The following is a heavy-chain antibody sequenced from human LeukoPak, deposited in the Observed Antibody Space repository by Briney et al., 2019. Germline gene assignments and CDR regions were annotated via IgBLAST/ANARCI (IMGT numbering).Heavy chain of an antibody. D-gene: IGHD3-22*01. CDR2: INPNSGGT. CDR1: GYTFTGYY. Sequence: GASVKVSCKASGYTFTGYYMHWVRQAPGQGLEWMGWINPNSGGTNYAQKFQGRVTMTRDTSISTAYMEPSRLRSDDTAVYYCARDSKGYYDPGGYSWGQGTLVTVSS. V-gene: IGHV1-2*02. J-gene: IGHJ4*02. CDR3: ARDSKGYYDPGGYS.